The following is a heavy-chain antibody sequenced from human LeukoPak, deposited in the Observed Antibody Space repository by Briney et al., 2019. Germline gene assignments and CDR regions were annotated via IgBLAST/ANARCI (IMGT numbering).Heavy chain of an antibody. CDR2: IYTSGGT. J-gene: IGHJ4*02. CDR1: GGSISSGSYY. CDR3: ARDLVAAAGTGGY. V-gene: IGHV4-61*02. Sequence: SQTLSLTCTVSGGSISSGSYYWSWIRQPAGKGLEWIGRIYTSGGTNYNPSLKSRVTISVDTSKNQFSLKLSSVTAADTAVYYCARDLVAAAGTGGYWGQGTLVTVSS. D-gene: IGHD6-13*01.